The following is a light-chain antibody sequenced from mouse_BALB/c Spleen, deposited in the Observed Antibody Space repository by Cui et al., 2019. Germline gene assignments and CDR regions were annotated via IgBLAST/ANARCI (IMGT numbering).Light chain of an antibody. CDR3: QQSNSWPHLT. CDR1: QSISNN. Sequence: DIVLTQSPATLSVTPGDSVSLSCRASQSISNNLHRYQQKQHESPRLLIKYSSQSISGIPTRFSGSGSGTDFTLSINSVETEDFGMYFYQQSNSWPHLTFGAGTKLEL. J-gene: IGKJ5*01. V-gene: IGKV5-43*01. CDR2: YSS.